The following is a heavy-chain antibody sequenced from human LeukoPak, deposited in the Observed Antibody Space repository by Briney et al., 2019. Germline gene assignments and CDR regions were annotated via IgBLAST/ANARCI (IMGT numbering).Heavy chain of an antibody. V-gene: IGHV3-13*04. CDR1: GFTFSSYD. Sequence: PWGSLRLSCAASGFTFSSYDMHWVRQATGKGLEWVSAIGTAGDTYYPGSVKGRFTISRENAKNSLYLQMNSLRAGDTAVYYCARARAIGSGAFDYWGQGTLVTLSS. J-gene: IGHJ4*02. CDR2: IGTAGDT. D-gene: IGHD3-10*01. CDR3: ARARAIGSGAFDY.